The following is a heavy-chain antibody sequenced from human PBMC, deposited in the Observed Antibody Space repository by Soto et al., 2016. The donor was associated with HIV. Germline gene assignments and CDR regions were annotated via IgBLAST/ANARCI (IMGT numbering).Heavy chain of an antibody. D-gene: IGHD3-10*01. V-gene: IGHV3-23*01. CDR3: ANQGSGTD. Sequence: EVQLLESGGGLVQPGGSLRLSCAASGSTFSSYAMSWVRQAPGKGLEWVSTITDSGDKKYYADSVVGRFTISRDNSKNMLYLQMNSLRAEDTALYYCANQGSGTDWGQGTLVTVSS. CDR1: GSTFSSYA. CDR2: ITDSGDKK. J-gene: IGHJ4*02.